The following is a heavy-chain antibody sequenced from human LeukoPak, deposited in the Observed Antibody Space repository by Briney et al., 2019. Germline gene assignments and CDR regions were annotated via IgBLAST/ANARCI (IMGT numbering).Heavy chain of an antibody. CDR2: ISSGTSTI. J-gene: IGHJ4*02. V-gene: IGHV3-48*01. CDR1: GFTFSGYG. CDR3: ARAYGSSLG. D-gene: IGHD6-19*01. Sequence: GGSLRLSCVASGFTFSGYGMNWVRQAPGKGLEWVSYISSGTSTIYYADSVKGRFTISRDNAKNSLYLQMNSLRAEDTAVYYCARAYGSSLGWGQGTLVTVSS.